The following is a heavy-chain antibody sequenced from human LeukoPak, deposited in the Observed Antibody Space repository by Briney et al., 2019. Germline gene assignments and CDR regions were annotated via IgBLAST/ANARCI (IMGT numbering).Heavy chain of an antibody. D-gene: IGHD1-26*01. V-gene: IGHV3-23*01. J-gene: IGHJ4*02. Sequence: TGGSLRLSCAASGFTFSSYAMSWVRQAPGKGLEWVSAISGSGGSTYYADSVKGRFTISRDNSKNTLYLQMNSLRAEDTAVYYCAKDIRSGGMGELPYYFDYWGQGTLVTVSS. CDR3: AKDIRSGGMGELPYYFDY. CDR1: GFTFSSYA. CDR2: ISGSGGST.